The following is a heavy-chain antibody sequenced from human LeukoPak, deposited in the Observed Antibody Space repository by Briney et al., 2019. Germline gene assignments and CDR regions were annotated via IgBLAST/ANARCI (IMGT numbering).Heavy chain of an antibody. D-gene: IGHD2-8*01. V-gene: IGHV1-2*02. CDR3: ARDSQTYGDAFDI. CDR1: GYTFTGYY. Sequence: ASVEVSCKASGYTFTGYYMHWVRQAPGQGLEWMGWINPNSGGTNYAQKFQGRVTMTRDTSISTAYMELSRLRSDDTAVYYCARDSQTYGDAFDIWGQGTMVTVSS. J-gene: IGHJ3*02. CDR2: INPNSGGT.